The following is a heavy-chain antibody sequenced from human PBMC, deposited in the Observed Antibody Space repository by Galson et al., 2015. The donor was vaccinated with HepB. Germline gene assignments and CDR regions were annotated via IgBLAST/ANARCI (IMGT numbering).Heavy chain of an antibody. CDR1: GFTFSNAW. V-gene: IGHV3-15*01. CDR3: TRALGLYTSGWTPGEFFDS. D-gene: IGHD6-19*01. J-gene: IGHJ4*02. CDR2: IKSKTDGGTT. Sequence: SLRLSCAASGFTFSNAWMSWVRQAPGKGLEWVGLIKSKTDGGTTDFAAPVKGRFTISRHDSTNTLYLQLNSLKPEDTAVYFCTRALGLYTSGWTPGEFFDSWGQGTLVTVSS.